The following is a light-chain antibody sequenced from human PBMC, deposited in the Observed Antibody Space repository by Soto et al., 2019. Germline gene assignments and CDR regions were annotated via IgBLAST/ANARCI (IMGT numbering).Light chain of an antibody. CDR3: QQYGSSPRT. CDR1: QSVSSSF. CDR2: GAS. Sequence: EIVLTQSPGTLSLSPGERATLSCRASQSVSSSFLAWFQQKPGQAPRLLISGASSRATGIPDRFSGSGSGTDFTLIISRLEPEDFAVYYCQQYGSSPRTFGQGTRVEI. V-gene: IGKV3-20*01. J-gene: IGKJ1*01.